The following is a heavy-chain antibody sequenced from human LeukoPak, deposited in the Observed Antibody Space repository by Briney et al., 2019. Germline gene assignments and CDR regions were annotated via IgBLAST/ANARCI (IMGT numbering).Heavy chain of an antibody. CDR1: GFTFDDYA. J-gene: IGHJ4*02. CDR2: ISWDGGST. D-gene: IGHD2/OR15-2a*01. CDR3: AKPLSPPNRSGFDY. V-gene: IGHV3-43D*03. Sequence: GGSLTLSCPASGFTFDDYAMHWLRQAPAKGLEWVSLISWDGGSTYYADSVKGRFTISRDNSKNSLYLQMNSLRAEDTALYYCAKPLSPPNRSGFDYWGQGTLVTVSS.